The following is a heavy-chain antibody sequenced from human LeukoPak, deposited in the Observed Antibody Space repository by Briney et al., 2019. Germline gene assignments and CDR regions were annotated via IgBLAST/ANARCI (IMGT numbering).Heavy chain of an antibody. Sequence: ASVKDSCKASGYTFTSYGISWVRQAPGQGLEWMGWISAYNGNTNYAQKLQGRVTMTTDTSTSTAYMELRSLRSDDTAVYYCARGATDDGRYYYYGMDVWGQGTRSPSP. D-gene: IGHD4-17*01. CDR2: ISAYNGNT. J-gene: IGHJ6*02. V-gene: IGHV1-18*01. CDR1: GYTFTSYG. CDR3: ARGATDDGRYYYYGMDV.